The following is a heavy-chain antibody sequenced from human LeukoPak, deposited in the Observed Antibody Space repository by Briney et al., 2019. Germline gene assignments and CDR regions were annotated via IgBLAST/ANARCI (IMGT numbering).Heavy chain of an antibody. CDR3: ARLLRDCSGGSCYSKWIDP. J-gene: IGHJ5*02. CDR2: VYYSGST. V-gene: IGHV4-39*01. Sequence: SETLSLTCTVSGGSISSNNYYWGWIRQPPGKGLEWIGNVYYSGSTYYNPSLKSRVTISVDISKNQFSLNLSSVTAADTAVYHCARLLRDCSGGSCYSKWIDPWGQGTRVTVSS. CDR1: GGSISSNNYY. D-gene: IGHD2-15*01.